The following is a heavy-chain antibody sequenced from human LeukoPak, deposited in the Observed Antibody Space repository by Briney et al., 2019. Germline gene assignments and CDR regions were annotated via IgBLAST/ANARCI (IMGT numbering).Heavy chain of an antibody. D-gene: IGHD4-11*01. V-gene: IGHV5-51*01. Sequence: GXSLQISCQGSGYSFTSYWIGWVRQLPGKGLEWMGIIYPGDSDTRYSTSFQGQVTISADKSISTAYLQWSSLKASDTAMYYCATRQGRLNWFDPWGQGTLVTVSS. CDR2: IYPGDSDT. CDR1: GYSFTSYW. J-gene: IGHJ5*02. CDR3: ATRQGRLNWFDP.